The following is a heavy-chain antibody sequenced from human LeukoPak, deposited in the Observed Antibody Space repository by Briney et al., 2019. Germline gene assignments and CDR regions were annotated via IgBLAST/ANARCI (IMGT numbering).Heavy chain of an antibody. J-gene: IGHJ5*02. D-gene: IGHD3-10*01. CDR2: IIPIFGTA. CDR1: GGSFSSYA. V-gene: IGHV1-69*13. Sequence: GASVKVSCKASGGSFSSYAINWVRQAPGQGLEWMGGIIPIFGTANYAQKFQDRVTITAVESTSTAYMELSSLRSEDTAVYYCAREGSGSGSYYFGWFDPWGQGTLVTVSS. CDR3: AREGSGSGSYYFGWFDP.